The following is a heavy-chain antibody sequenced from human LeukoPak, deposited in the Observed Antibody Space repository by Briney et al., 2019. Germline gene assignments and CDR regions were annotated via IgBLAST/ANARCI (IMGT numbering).Heavy chain of an antibody. CDR3: ARGITGGRTGFDY. V-gene: IGHV3-48*02. J-gene: IGHJ4*02. Sequence: PGGSLRLSCAASGFTFSSYSMSWVRQAPGKGLEWVSYISSSSSTIYYADSVKGRFTISRDNAKNSLYLQMNSLRDEDTAVYYCARGITGGRTGFDYWGQGTLVTVSS. D-gene: IGHD7-27*01. CDR1: GFTFSSYS. CDR2: ISSSSSTI.